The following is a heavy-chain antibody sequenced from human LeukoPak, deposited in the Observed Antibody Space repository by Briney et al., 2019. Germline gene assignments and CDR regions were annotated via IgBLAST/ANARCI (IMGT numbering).Heavy chain of an antibody. CDR1: GFTFSSYA. D-gene: IGHD6-19*01. J-gene: IGHJ4*02. V-gene: IGHV3-23*01. CDR3: AKRYSIAVAGRDLDY. CDR2: VSNSGGNT. Sequence: GGSLRLSCAASGFTFSSYAMSWVRQAPGKGLEWVSAVSNSGGNTYYIDSVRGRFTISRDNSKNTVYLQMNSLRAEDTAVYYCAKRYSIAVAGRDLDYWGQGTLVTVSS.